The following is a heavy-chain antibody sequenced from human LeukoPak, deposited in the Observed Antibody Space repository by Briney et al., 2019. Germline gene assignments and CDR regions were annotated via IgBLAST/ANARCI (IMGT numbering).Heavy chain of an antibody. J-gene: IGHJ4*02. CDR1: GFTFSNYA. CDR3: ASEYGSGNYGRRFFDY. CDR2: ISYDGSSK. Sequence: GRSLRLSCAASGFTFSNYAMHWVRQAPGKGLEWVAGISYDGSSKYYADSVKGRCTISRDNSRNTLNLQMNSLTAEDTAVYYCASEYGSGNYGRRFFDYWGQGTLVTVSS. V-gene: IGHV3-30-3*01. D-gene: IGHD3-10*01.